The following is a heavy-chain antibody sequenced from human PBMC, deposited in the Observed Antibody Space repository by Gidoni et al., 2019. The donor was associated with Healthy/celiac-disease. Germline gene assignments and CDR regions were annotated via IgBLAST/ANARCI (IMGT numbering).Heavy chain of an antibody. CDR1: GSTFSSYA. CDR3: AKPGVEYQELYLGFDY. CDR2: ISGSGGST. J-gene: IGHJ4*02. V-gene: IGHV3-23*01. Sequence: EVQLLESGGGLVQPGGSLRLSCAASGSTFSSYAMSWVRQAPGKGLEWVSTISGSGGSTYYADSVKGRFTISRDNSKNTLYVQMNSLRAEDTAVYYCAKPGVEYQELYLGFDYWGQGTLVTVSS. D-gene: IGHD2-2*01.